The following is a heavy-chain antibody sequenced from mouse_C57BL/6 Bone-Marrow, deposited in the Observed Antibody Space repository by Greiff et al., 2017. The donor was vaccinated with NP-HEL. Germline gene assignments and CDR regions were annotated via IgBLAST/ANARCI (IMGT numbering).Heavy chain of an antibody. CDR2: IYPRSGNT. CDR3: ARWGQLRLRFAY. J-gene: IGHJ3*01. V-gene: IGHV1-81*01. D-gene: IGHD3-2*02. Sequence: QVQLQQSGAELARPGASVKLSCKASGYTFTSYGISWVKQRTGQGLEWIGEIYPRSGNTYYNEKFKGKATLTADKSSSTAYMELRSLTSDDSAVYFCARWGQLRLRFAYWGQGTLVTVSA. CDR1: GYTFTSYG.